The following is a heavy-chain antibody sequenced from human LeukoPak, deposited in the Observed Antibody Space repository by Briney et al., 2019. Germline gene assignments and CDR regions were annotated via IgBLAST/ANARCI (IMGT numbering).Heavy chain of an antibody. J-gene: IGHJ5*01. CDR1: AFIFDDYA. D-gene: IGHD6-13*01. CDR3: AKDQTSGIAGPFDS. Sequence: SLRLSCAASAFIFDDYAMHWVRQAPGKGLEWVSGINWNSGRTVYADSVKGRFTISRDNAKNALYLQMNSLRTEDTAFYYCAKDQTSGIAGPFDSWGQGTLVTVSS. CDR2: INWNSGRT. V-gene: IGHV3-9*01.